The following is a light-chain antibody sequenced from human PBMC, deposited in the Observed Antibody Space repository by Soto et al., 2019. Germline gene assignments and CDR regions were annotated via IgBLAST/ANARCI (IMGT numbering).Light chain of an antibody. CDR1: QSVSSNX. V-gene: IGKV3-20*01. J-gene: IGKJ1*01. CDR2: GAS. CDR3: QQYENSPWT. Sequence: EIVLTQSPGTLSLSPGERXXLSCRASQSVSSNXXGWYKKKPGQAPRLLIYGASSRATGVPDRFSGSGSGTDFILTISRLEPEDFAVYYCQQYENSPWTFGQGTKVDIK.